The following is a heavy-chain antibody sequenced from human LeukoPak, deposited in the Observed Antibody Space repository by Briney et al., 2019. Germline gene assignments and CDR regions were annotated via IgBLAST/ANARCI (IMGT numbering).Heavy chain of an antibody. D-gene: IGHD3-22*01. CDR2: IYYSGST. CDR1: GGSISSYY. Sequence: SETLSLTCTVSGGSISSYYWSWIRQPPGKGLEWIGYIYYSGSTNYNPSLKSRVTISVDTSKNQFSLKLSSVTAADTAVYYCARLYYDSSGSLFDYWGQGTLVTVSS. CDR3: ARLYYDSSGSLFDY. V-gene: IGHV4-59*01. J-gene: IGHJ4*02.